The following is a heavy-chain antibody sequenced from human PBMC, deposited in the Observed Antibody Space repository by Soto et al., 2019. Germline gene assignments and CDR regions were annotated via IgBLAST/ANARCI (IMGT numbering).Heavy chain of an antibody. CDR1: GGSVSSGSYY. CDR2: IYYSGST. Sequence: QVQLQESGPGLVKPSETLSLTCTVSGGSVSSGSYYWSWIRQPPGKGLEWIGYIYYSGSTNYNPSLKSRVTRSVDTSKNQFSLKLSSVTAADTAVYYCARAPYYYDSSGYYQADYWGQGTLVTVSS. D-gene: IGHD3-22*01. J-gene: IGHJ4*02. CDR3: ARAPYYYDSSGYYQADY. V-gene: IGHV4-61*01.